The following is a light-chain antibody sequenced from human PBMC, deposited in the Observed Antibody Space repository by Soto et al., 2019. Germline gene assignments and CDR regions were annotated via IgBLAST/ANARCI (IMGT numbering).Light chain of an antibody. CDR2: GAS. V-gene: IGKV3-20*01. CDR1: QSVSSNY. J-gene: IGKJ1*01. CDR3: PQYGRSPHT. Sequence: EIGFKKSPGTLSWYKGERATLSCRASQSVSSNYLAWFQQKPGQAPRLLIYGASSRAAGIPDRFSGSGSGTDFTLTISRLEPEDFAVYYCPQYGRSPHTFGQGTKVDIK.